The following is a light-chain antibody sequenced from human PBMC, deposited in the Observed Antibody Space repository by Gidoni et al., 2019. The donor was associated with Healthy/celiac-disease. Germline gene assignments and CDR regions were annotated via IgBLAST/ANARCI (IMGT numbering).Light chain of an antibody. J-gene: IGKJ3*01. CDR2: AAS. V-gene: IGKV1-9*01. Sequence: GDRVTITCRASQGISSYLAWYQQKPGKAPKLLIYAASTLQSVVPSRFSGSGSGTEFTPTISSLQPEDFATYYCQQLNSYRLTFGPGTKVDIK. CDR3: QQLNSYRLT. CDR1: QGISSY.